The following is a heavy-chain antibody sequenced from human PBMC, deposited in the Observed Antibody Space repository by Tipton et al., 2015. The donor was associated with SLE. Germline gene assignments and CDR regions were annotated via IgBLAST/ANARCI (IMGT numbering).Heavy chain of an antibody. J-gene: IGHJ6*03. D-gene: IGHD6-13*01. Sequence: SLRLSCAASGFTFSSYAMHWVRQAPDKGLEWVAVISYDGSNKYYADSVKGRFTISRDNAKNSLYLQMNSLRAEDTAVYYCAIKYSSSWYYYMDVWGKGTTVTVSS. CDR3: AIKYSSSWYYYMDV. CDR2: ISYDGSNK. CDR1: GFTFSSYA. V-gene: IGHV3-30-3*01.